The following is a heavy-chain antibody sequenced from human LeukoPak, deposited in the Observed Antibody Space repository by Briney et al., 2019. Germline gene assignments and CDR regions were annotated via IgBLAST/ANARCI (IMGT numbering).Heavy chain of an antibody. CDR3: ARDLRAGWFDP. J-gene: IGHJ5*02. Sequence: ASVKVSCKASGYTFTSYGISWVRQAPGQGLEGMGWISAYNGNTNYAQKLQGRVTMTTDTSTSTAYMELRSLRPDDTAVYYCARDLRAGWFDPWGQGTLVTVSS. V-gene: IGHV1-18*01. CDR1: GYTFTSYG. CDR2: ISAYNGNT.